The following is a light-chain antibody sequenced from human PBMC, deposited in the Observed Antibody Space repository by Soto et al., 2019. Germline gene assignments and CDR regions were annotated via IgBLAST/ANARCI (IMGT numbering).Light chain of an antibody. CDR1: QTISSW. V-gene: IGKV1-5*03. J-gene: IGKJ1*01. Sequence: DIQMTQSPSTLSGSVGDRVTITCRASQTISSWLAWYQQKPGKAPKLLIYKASTLTSGDPSRFSGSGSGTEFTRTISSLQPDDFATYYCQHYNGYSEAFGQGTKVEL. CDR3: QHYNGYSEA. CDR2: KAS.